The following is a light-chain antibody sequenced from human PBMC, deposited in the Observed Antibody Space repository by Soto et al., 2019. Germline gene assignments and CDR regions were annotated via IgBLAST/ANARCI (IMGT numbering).Light chain of an antibody. CDR1: QHIATS. CDR3: QQSSSVPRT. J-gene: IGKJ1*01. V-gene: IGKV1-39*01. Sequence: DIQMTQSPSLLSASIGDRVTITCRASQHIATSLSWFQHKVGKAPTLLIYGASALQSGVPSRFSGSGSGTHFTLTISALQPEDFATYYCQQSSSVPRTFGQGTRVDLK. CDR2: GAS.